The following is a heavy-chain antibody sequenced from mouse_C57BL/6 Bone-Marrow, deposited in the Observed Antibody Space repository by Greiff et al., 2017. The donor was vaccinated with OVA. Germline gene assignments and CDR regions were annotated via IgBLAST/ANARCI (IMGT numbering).Heavy chain of an antibody. CDR2: INPNNGGT. Sequence: EVKLQQSGPELVKPGASVKISCKASGYTFTDYYMNWVKQSHGKSLEWIGDINPNNGGTSYNQKFKGKATLTVDKSSSTAYMELRSLTSEDSAVYYCARDYGLGYWGQGTTLTVSS. V-gene: IGHV1-26*01. J-gene: IGHJ2*01. D-gene: IGHD1-1*01. CDR3: ARDYGLGY. CDR1: GYTFTDYY.